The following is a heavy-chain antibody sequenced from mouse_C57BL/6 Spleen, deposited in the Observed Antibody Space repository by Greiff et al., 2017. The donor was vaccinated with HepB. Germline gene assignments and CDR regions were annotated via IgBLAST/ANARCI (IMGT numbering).Heavy chain of an antibody. CDR2: IDPSDSYT. CDR1: GYTFTSYW. Sequence: VQLQQPGAELVMPGASVKLSCKASGYTFTSYWMHWVKQRPGQGLEWIGEIDPSDSYTNYNQKFKGKSTLTVDKSSSTAYMQLSSLTSEDSAVYYCARHWEGYWYFDVWGTGTTVTVSS. D-gene: IGHD4-1*01. V-gene: IGHV1-69*01. CDR3: ARHWEGYWYFDV. J-gene: IGHJ1*03.